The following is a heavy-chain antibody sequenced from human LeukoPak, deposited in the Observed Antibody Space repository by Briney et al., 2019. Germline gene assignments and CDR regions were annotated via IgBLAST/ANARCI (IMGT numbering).Heavy chain of an antibody. V-gene: IGHV4-59*01. CDR3: ARDAWSAYGHNYFQH. CDR2: ISHSGST. CDR1: DGSFENYY. D-gene: IGHD5-24*01. J-gene: IGHJ1*01. Sequence: PETLSLTCTVSDGSFENYYWNWIRQPPGKGLEWIGYISHSGSTKYNSFFKSRVTLSVDTSKNQFSLKVTSVTAADTAVYYCARDAWSAYGHNYFQHWGQGTLVTVSS.